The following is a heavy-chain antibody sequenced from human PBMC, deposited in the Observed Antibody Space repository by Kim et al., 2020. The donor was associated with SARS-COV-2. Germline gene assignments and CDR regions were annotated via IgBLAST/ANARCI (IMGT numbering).Heavy chain of an antibody. CDR3: ARDRSPSIAAAGTRRLGDL. D-gene: IGHD6-13*01. CDR2: VNTNTGNP. V-gene: IGHV7-4-1*02. Sequence: ASVKVSCKASGYTFTSYAMNWVRQAPGQGLEWMGWVNTNTGNPTYAQGFTGRFVFSLDTSVSTAYLQISSLKAEDTAVYYCARDRSPSIAAAGTRRLGDLWGRGTLVTVSS. CDR1: GYTFTSYA. J-gene: IGHJ2*01.